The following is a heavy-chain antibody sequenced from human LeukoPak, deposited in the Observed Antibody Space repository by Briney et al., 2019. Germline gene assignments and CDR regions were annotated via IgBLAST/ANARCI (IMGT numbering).Heavy chain of an antibody. V-gene: IGHV3-30*02. J-gene: IGHJ1*01. CDR2: IRYGGSHQ. D-gene: IGHD2/OR15-2a*01. CDR1: GFSFGSYG. CDR3: ARDSGTWFYLQD. Sequence: GGSLRLYCAASGFSFGSYGMHWVRQAPGKGLVWVAFIRYGGSHQFYADYVRGRFTISRANPKNTLYLQMNSLRGEDTAVYFCARDSGTWFYLQDWGQGTLVTVSS.